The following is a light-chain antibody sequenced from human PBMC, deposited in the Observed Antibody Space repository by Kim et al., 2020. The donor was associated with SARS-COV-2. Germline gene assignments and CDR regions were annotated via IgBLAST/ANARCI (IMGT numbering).Light chain of an antibody. Sequence: SYELTQPPSVSVSPGQTASITCSGDKLGDKYACWYQQKPGQSPVLVIYQHTKRPSGIPERFSGSNSGNTATLTISGTQAMDEADYYCQAWDSSTAEFGGGTQLTVL. CDR1: KLGDKY. J-gene: IGLJ3*02. CDR3: QAWDSSTAE. V-gene: IGLV3-1*01. CDR2: QHT.